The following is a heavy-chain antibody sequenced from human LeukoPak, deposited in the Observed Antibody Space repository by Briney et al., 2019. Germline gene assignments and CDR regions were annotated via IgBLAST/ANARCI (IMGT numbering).Heavy chain of an antibody. CDR3: AREPFRGNGDY. CDR1: GFTVSSNY. J-gene: IGHJ4*02. Sequence: PGGSLRLSCAASGFTVSSNYMSWVRQAPGKGLEWVSVIYSGGSTYYADSVKGRFTISRDNSKNTLYLQMNSLRAEDTAVYYCAREPFRGNGDYWGQGTLVTVSS. D-gene: IGHD3-16*01. CDR2: IYSGGST. V-gene: IGHV3-53*01.